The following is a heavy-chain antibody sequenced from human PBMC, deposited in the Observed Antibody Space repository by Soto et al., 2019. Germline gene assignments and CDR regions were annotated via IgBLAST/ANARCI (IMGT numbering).Heavy chain of an antibody. Sequence: EVQLVESGGGLVQPGRSLRLSCAASGFTFDDYAMHWVRQAPGKGLEWVSGISWNSGSIGYADSVKGRFTISRDNAKNSLYLQMNRLRAEDTALYYWAKDISRSGGPPAAGDVWGKGTTVTVSS. CDR2: ISWNSGSI. V-gene: IGHV3-9*01. J-gene: IGHJ6*04. D-gene: IGHD2-15*01. CDR3: AKDISRSGGPPAAGDV. CDR1: GFTFDDYA.